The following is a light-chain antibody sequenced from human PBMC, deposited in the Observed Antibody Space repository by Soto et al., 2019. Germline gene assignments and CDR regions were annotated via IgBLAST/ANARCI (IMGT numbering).Light chain of an antibody. Sequence: QSALTQPASVSGSPGQSITISRTGTSSDVGGYNYVSWYQQHPGKAPKLIIYDVSNRPSGVSNRFSGSKSGNTASLTISGLQAEDEADYYCSSYTSSSTLDVVFGGGTKVTVL. CDR1: SSDVGGYNY. J-gene: IGLJ2*01. CDR3: SSYTSSSTLDVV. V-gene: IGLV2-14*01. CDR2: DVS.